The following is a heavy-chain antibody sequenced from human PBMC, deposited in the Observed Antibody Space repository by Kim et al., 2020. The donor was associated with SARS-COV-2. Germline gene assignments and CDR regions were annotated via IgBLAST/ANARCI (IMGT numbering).Heavy chain of an antibody. CDR3: ARDKASSSYYFDY. D-gene: IGHD6-6*01. V-gene: IGHV4-30-4*01. CDR1: GGSISSGDYY. CDR2: IYYSGST. Sequence: SETLSLTCTVSGGSISSGDYYWSWIRQPPGKGLEWIGYIYYSGSTYYNPSLKSRVTISVDTSKNQFSLKLSSVTAADTAVYYCARDKASSSYYFDYWGQGTLVTVSS. J-gene: IGHJ4*02.